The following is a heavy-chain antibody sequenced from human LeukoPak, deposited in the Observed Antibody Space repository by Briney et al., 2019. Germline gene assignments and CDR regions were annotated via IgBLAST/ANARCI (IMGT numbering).Heavy chain of an antibody. CDR2: IYKTGST. J-gene: IGHJ3*02. V-gene: IGHV4-59*01. D-gene: IGHD3-10*01. CDR1: GGSISSYF. Sequence: SETLSLTCNISGGSISSYFWNWIRQPPGKGLEWIGSIYKTGSTNYNPSLTSRVTVSLDKSKIQFSLKLNSVTAADSAVYYCARSPGYSTSRDSSASQGGASDTWGQGAMVTVS. CDR3: ARSPGYSTSRDSSASQGGASDT.